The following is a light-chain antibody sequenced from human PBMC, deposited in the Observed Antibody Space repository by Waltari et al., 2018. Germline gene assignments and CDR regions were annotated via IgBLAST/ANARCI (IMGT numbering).Light chain of an antibody. CDR1: TPRRYY. Sequence: SSDLTQDPSVSVALGQPVRITCQGNTPRRYYASWYQQRPGQAPVLVLYGPGNRPSGIPDRFSGSTSGNTASLTITGAQAEDEADYYCHSRETFSTRLFGGGTRLTV. J-gene: IGLJ2*01. CDR2: GPG. V-gene: IGLV3-19*01. CDR3: HSRETFSTRL.